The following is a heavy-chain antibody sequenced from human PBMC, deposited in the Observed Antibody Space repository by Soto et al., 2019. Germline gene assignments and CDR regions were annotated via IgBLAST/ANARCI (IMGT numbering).Heavy chain of an antibody. CDR2: INADNGNT. D-gene: IGHD2-2*01. CDR1: GYTFTSYA. V-gene: IGHV1-3*01. J-gene: IGHJ4*02. Sequence: ASVKVSCKASGYTFTSYAMHWARQAPGQRLDWMGWINADNGNTKYSQKFQGRVTITRDTSASTAYMELRSLRSEDTAVYYCAREWVGYCSSTSCPTPFDYWGQGTLVTVSS. CDR3: AREWVGYCSSTSCPTPFDY.